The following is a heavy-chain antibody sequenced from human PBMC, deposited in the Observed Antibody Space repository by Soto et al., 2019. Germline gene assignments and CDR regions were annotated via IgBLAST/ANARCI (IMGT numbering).Heavy chain of an antibody. CDR2: IIPIFGTA. Sequence: SXKVSFKASGGTXISYAIGLVRQAPGQGLEWIGGIIPIFGTANYAQKFQGRVTITADKSTRTAYMELSSLRSEDTDVYYCARGHDFWSGDFDYWGQGTLGTVS. CDR3: ARGHDFWSGDFDY. V-gene: IGHV1-69*06. CDR1: GGTXISYA. J-gene: IGHJ4*02. D-gene: IGHD3-3*01.